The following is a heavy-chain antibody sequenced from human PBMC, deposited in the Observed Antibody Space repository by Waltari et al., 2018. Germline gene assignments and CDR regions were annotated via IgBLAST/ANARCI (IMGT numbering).Heavy chain of an antibody. V-gene: IGHV4-39*01. J-gene: IGHJ4*02. CDR3: AGRRRGLERGYFDY. D-gene: IGHD1-1*01. Sequence: QLQLQESGPGLVKPSETLSLTCTVSGGSISSSSYYWGWIRQPPGKGLEWIGSIYYSGSTYYNPSLKSRVTISVDTSKNQFSLKLSSVTAADTAVYYCAGRRRGLERGYFDYWGQGTLVTVSS. CDR1: GGSISSSSYY. CDR2: IYYSGST.